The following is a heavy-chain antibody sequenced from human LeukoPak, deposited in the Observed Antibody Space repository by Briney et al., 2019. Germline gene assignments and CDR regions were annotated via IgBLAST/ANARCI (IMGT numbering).Heavy chain of an antibody. CDR2: IFYTGST. Sequence: SETLSLTCTVSGGSISGGDYYWGWLRQPHGKGLDWIGYIFYTGSTYYNPSLKSRVTISADVSKKQFSLELGSVTAADTAVYYCTTTNSINWLFDSWGQGTLVTVSS. D-gene: IGHD6-13*01. CDR3: TTTNSINWLFDS. CDR1: GGSISGGDYY. J-gene: IGHJ1*01. V-gene: IGHV4-30-4*08.